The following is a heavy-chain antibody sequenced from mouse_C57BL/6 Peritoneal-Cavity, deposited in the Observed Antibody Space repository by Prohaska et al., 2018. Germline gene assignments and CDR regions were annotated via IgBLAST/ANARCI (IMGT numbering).Heavy chain of an antibody. D-gene: IGHD2-1*01. J-gene: IGHJ1*03. CDR1: GFTFSGFW. Sequence: EVQLLETGGGLVQPGGSRGLSCEGSGFTFSGFWMSWVRQTPAKTLAWIGDINSDGSAINYAPSIKDRFTSFRDNDKSTLYLQMSNVRSEDTATYFCMRYGNYWYFDVWGTGTTVTVSS. CDR3: MRYGNYWYFDV. CDR2: INSDGSAI. V-gene: IGHV11-2*01.